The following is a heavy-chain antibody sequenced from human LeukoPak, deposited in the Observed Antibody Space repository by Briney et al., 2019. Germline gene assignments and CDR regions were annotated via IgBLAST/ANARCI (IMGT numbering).Heavy chain of an antibody. CDR3: AGPAXXFYGSGRLGDAFDI. CDR1: GGSISSGSYY. V-gene: IGHV4-61*02. J-gene: IGHJ3*02. Sequence: SQTLSLTCTVSGGSISSGSYYWSWIRQPAGKGLEWIGRIYTSGSTNYNPSLKSRVTISVDTSKNQFSLKLSSVTAADTAVYYCAGPAXXFYGSGRLGDAFDIWGQGTMVTVSS. D-gene: IGHD3-10*01. CDR2: IYTSGST.